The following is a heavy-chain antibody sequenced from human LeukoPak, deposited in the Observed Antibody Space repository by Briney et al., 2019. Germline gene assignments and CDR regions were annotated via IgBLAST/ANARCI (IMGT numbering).Heavy chain of an antibody. CDR2: IYYSGNT. CDR3: AREWSGFDF. V-gene: IGHV4-39*07. D-gene: IGHD2-15*01. CDR1: GSSISNYY. J-gene: IGHJ3*01. Sequence: SETLSLTCTVSGSSISNYYWGWIRQAPGKGLEWIGSIYYSGNTYYNSSLKSRVTISLDTSKNQFSLNLFSVTAADTAVYYCAREWSGFDFWGQGTMVTVSS.